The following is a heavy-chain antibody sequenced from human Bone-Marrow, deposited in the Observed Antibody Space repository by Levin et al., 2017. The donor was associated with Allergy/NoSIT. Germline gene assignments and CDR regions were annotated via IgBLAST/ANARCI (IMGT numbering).Heavy chain of an antibody. CDR1: GGSISSNTW. D-gene: IGHD3-3*01. CDR2: IFHSGST. CDR3: ARNGFYDFWSGQERQYYFDY. J-gene: IGHJ4*02. Sequence: SETLSLTCAVSGGSISSNTWWSWLRQPPGKGLEWIGQIFHSGSTNHNPSLKSRVTISVDKSKNHFSLKLSSVTAADTAVYYCARNGFYDFWSGQERQYYFDYWGQGTPVIVSS. V-gene: IGHV4-4*02.